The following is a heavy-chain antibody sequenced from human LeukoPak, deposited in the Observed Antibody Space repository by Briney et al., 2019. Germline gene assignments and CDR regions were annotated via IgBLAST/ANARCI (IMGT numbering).Heavy chain of an antibody. CDR2: IKKDGSEK. V-gene: IGHV3-7*01. CDR1: GFTFSSYW. Sequence: PGGSLRLSCAASGFTFSSYWMSWVRQAPGKGLEWVANIKKDGSEKYYVDSVKGRFTISRDNAKKSLYLQMNSLRAEDTAVYYCARHLSGESGDTYGRGIFNWGQGTLLTVSP. CDR3: ARHLSGESGDTYGRGIFN. D-gene: IGHD5-18*01. J-gene: IGHJ4*02.